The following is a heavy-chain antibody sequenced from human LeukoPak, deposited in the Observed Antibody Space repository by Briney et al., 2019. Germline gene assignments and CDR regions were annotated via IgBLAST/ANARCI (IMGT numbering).Heavy chain of an antibody. D-gene: IGHD2-15*01. J-gene: IGHJ4*02. CDR1: GCSFSGFT. CDR3: ASDREEHCSGGSCSSFDY. Sequence: GGALILYWAASGCSFSGFTMNWVRQAPGKGLEWVSSISSSRSYIYYADSLKGRFTTSRHNAKNSPFLQMNSLRAADTAAYYCASDREEHCSGGSCSSFDYWGQGTLASVSS. CDR2: ISSSRSYI. V-gene: IGHV3-21*04.